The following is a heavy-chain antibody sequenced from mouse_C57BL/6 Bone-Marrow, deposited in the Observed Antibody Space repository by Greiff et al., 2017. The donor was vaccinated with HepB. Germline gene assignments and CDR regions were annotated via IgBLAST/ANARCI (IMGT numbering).Heavy chain of an antibody. CDR2: IYPGGGYT. J-gene: IGHJ2*01. CDR3: ARGGLYYGYDGFFDY. V-gene: IGHV1-63*01. CDR1: GYTFTNYW. D-gene: IGHD2-2*01. Sequence: QVQLQQSGAELVRPGTSVKMSCKASGYTFTNYWIGWAKQRPGHGLEWIGDIYPGGGYTNYNEKFKGKATLTADKYSSTAYMQFSSLTSEDSAIYYCARGGLYYGYDGFFDYWGQGTTLTVSS.